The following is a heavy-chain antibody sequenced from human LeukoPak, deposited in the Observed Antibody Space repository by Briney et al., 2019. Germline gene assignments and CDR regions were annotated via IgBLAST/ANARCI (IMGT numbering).Heavy chain of an antibody. Sequence: SVKVSCKASGGTFSSYAISWVRQAPGQGLEWMGGIIPICGTANYAQKFRGRVTITTDESTSTAYMELSSLRSEDTAVYYCASTVAGEVYSLFDPWGQGTLVTVSS. J-gene: IGHJ5*02. V-gene: IGHV1-69*05. D-gene: IGHD4-11*01. CDR3: ASTVAGEVYSLFDP. CDR2: IIPICGTA. CDR1: GGTFSSYA.